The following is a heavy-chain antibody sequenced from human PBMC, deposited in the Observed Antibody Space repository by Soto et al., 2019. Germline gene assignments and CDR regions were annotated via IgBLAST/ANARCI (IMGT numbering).Heavy chain of an antibody. CDR3: AGGRAQLVRIDWFDP. CDR2: IYYSGST. V-gene: IGHV4-30-4*01. J-gene: IGHJ5*02. CDR1: GGSISSGDYY. D-gene: IGHD6-13*01. Sequence: QVQLQESGPGLVKPSQTLSLTCTVSGGSISSGDYYWSWIRQPPGKGLEWIGYIYYSGSTYYNPSPKSLVTISEDTDKNLSSLKLSSVTAADTAVYYCAGGRAQLVRIDWFDPWGQGTLVTVSS.